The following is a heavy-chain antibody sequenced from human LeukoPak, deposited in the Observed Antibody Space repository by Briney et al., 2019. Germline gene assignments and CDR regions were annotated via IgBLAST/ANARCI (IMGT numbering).Heavy chain of an antibody. D-gene: IGHD1-26*01. CDR2: ISAYNGNT. Sequence: ASVKVSCKASGYTFTSYGISWVRQAPGQGLEWMGWISAYNGNTNYAQKLQGRVTMTTDTSTSTAHMELRSLRSDDTAVYYCAREGGSYYFDYWGQGTLVTVSS. CDR3: AREGGSYYFDY. CDR1: GYTFTSYG. J-gene: IGHJ4*02. V-gene: IGHV1-18*01.